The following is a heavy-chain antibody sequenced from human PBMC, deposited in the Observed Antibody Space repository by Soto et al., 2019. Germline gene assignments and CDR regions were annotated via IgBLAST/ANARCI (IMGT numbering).Heavy chain of an antibody. Sequence: PSETLSLTCTVSGCSISSYYWSWIRQHPGKGLEWIGYIYYSGSTNYNPSLKSRVTISVDTSKNRFSLKLSSVTAAYTAVYYCARLSRGQDYYXDVSGKGTTVTVSS. CDR2: IYYSGST. CDR1: GCSISSYY. CDR3: ARLSRGQDYYXDV. V-gene: IGHV4-59*08. J-gene: IGHJ6*03.